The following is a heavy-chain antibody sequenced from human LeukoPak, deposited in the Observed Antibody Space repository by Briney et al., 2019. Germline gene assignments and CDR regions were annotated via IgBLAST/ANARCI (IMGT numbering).Heavy chain of an antibody. CDR1: GFTFSSYE. CDR3: ARGYYYDSSGYSNWFDP. D-gene: IGHD3-22*01. Sequence: GGSLRLSCVVSGFTFSSYEMNWVRQAPGKGLEGVSYISSSGSTIYYADSVKGRFTISRDNAKNSLYLQMNSLRAEDTAVYYCARGYYYDSSGYSNWFDPWGQGTLVTVSS. J-gene: IGHJ5*02. CDR2: ISSSGSTI. V-gene: IGHV3-48*03.